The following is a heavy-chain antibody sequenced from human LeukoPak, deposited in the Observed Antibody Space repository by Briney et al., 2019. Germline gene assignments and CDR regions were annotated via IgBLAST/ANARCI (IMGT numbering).Heavy chain of an antibody. CDR3: ARLVYGNGWQIDY. Sequence: SETLSLTCTVTGGSTSSDSWSWIRHHPGKGLEWMGCIYYSGTTYDSPSLKSRLTVSVDTSKNQFFLDLTSVTAADTAVYYCARLVYGNGWQIDYWGRGTLVTVSS. D-gene: IGHD2-8*01. CDR2: IYYSGTT. V-gene: IGHV4-59*06. J-gene: IGHJ4*02. CDR1: GGSTSSDS.